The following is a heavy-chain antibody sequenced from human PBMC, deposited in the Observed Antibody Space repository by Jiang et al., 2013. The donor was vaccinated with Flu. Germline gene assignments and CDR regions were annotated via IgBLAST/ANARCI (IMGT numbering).Heavy chain of an antibody. V-gene: IGHV4-61*01. CDR2: IYFTGRT. CDR1: GDSVYSGSYY. D-gene: IGHD2-21*02. Sequence: SLTCTVSGDSVYSGSYYWSWIRQPPGKGLEWIGHIYFTGRTKYNPSLKSRVVISLDTSTNQFSLWLNSVTAADTAVYYCARAREDCGGDCPLGWFDPWGRGTLVT. CDR3: ARAREDCGGDCPLGWFDP. J-gene: IGHJ5*02.